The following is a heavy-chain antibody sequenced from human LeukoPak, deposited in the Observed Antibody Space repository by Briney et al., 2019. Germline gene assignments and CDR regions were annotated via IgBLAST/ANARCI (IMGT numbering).Heavy chain of an antibody. CDR3: VRKGWTEDDHGHCGDY. J-gene: IGHJ4*02. CDR1: GYSFTSYW. CDR2: IYPGDSDS. D-gene: IGHD4-17*01. V-gene: IGHV5-51*01. Sequence: GESLKISCKASGYSFTSYWIGWVRQIPGKGLERMGIIYPGDSDSKYSPSFQGQVTISADKSITTAYLQWRGLKASDTAMYYCVRKGWTEDDHGHCGDYWGQGTLVTVSS.